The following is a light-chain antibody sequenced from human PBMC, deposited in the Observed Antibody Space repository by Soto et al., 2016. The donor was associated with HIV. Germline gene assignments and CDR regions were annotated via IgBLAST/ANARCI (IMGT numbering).Light chain of an antibody. V-gene: IGKV1-12*01. CDR2: ATY. CDR3: QQTDSFPFT. J-gene: IGKJ3*01. CDR1: QAINCR. Sequence: DIQMTQSPSSVSASVGDRVTITCRASQAINCRLAWYQQNPGKAPEVLITATYTLQDGVPSRFSGSASGGTGTDFTLTIDSLQPEDFATYYCQQTDSFPFTFGPGTKVNV.